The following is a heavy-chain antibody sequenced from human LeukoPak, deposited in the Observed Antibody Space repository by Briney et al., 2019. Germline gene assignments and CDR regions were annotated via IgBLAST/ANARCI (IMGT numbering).Heavy chain of an antibody. Sequence: ASVKVSCKASGYAFTSHAMHWVRQAPGQRLEWMGWINAGNGNTKYSQKFQGRVTISRDTSASTAYMELSSLRSEDTAVYYCARDQGELYAFDIWGQGTMVTVSS. D-gene: IGHD3-16*01. V-gene: IGHV1-3*01. CDR2: INAGNGNT. J-gene: IGHJ3*02. CDR3: ARDQGELYAFDI. CDR1: GYAFTSHA.